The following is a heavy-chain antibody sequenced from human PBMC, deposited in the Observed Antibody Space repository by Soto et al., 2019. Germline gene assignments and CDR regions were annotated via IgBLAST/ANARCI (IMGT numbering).Heavy chain of an antibody. Sequence: SETLSLTCTLSVGSISSYYWSWIRQPAGKGLEWVGRIYTSGSTNYNPSLKSRVTMSVDTSKNQFSLKLSSVTAADTAVYYCARESHDYGDYVPFDYWGQGTMVTGSS. V-gene: IGHV4-4*07. CDR3: ARESHDYGDYVPFDY. D-gene: IGHD4-17*01. CDR2: IYTSGST. J-gene: IGHJ4*02. CDR1: VGSISSYY.